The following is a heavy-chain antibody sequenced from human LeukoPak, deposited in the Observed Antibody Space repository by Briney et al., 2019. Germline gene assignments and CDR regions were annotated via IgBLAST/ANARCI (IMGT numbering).Heavy chain of an antibody. CDR1: GDIISSNSAA. J-gene: IGHJ4*02. D-gene: IGHD6-19*01. V-gene: IGHV6-1*01. CDR3: ARGGRGITVALFHF. Sequence: SQTLSLTCAISGDIISSNSAAWNWIRQSPSRGLEWLGRTYYRSKWYDDYAASVRGRMIINPDTSKNEFSLHLNSVTPEDTAVYYCARGGRGITVALFHFWGQGHLVTVSS. CDR2: TYYRSKWYD.